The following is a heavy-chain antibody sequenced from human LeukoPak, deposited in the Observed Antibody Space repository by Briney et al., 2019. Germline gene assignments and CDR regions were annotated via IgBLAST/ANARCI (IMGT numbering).Heavy chain of an antibody. V-gene: IGHV3-23*01. Sequence: PGDSLRLSCVASGFTFNIYPMTWVRQSPGKGLEWVSAISGSGGSTYYADSVKGRFTISRDNSKNTLYLQMNSLRAEDTAVYYCAKGNYDFWSENWFDPWGQGTLVTVSS. CDR2: ISGSGGST. J-gene: IGHJ5*02. CDR1: GFTFNIYP. D-gene: IGHD3-3*01. CDR3: AKGNYDFWSENWFDP.